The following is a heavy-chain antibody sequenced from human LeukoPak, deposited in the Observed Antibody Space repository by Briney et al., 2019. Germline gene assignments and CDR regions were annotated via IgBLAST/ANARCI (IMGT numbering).Heavy chain of an antibody. Sequence: GGSLRLSCAASGFTFSSYWMSWVRQAPGKGLEWVAVISYDGSNKYYADSVKGRFTISRDNSKNTLYLQMNSLRAEDTAVYYCAKALSSGWYVFDYWGQGTLVTVSS. D-gene: IGHD6-19*01. V-gene: IGHV3-30*18. CDR3: AKALSSGWYVFDY. J-gene: IGHJ4*02. CDR2: ISYDGSNK. CDR1: GFTFSSYW.